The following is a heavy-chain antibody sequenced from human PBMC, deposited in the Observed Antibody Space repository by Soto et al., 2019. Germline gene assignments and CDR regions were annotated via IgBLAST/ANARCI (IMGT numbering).Heavy chain of an antibody. D-gene: IGHD3-10*01. CDR1: GYTFTTHY. CDR2: INPSGGRT. V-gene: IGHV1-46*01. Sequence: QVQLVQSGTEVKKPGASVKVSCKASGYTFTTHYMHWVRQAPGQGLEWMGIINPSGGRTTYALKFQGRVTVTSHTSPNTVYVELTRLSSDDTAIYFCARAGENYGSGTFSPPLRYYFNSWGQGTLVTVSS. CDR3: ARAGENYGSGTFSPPLRYYFNS. J-gene: IGHJ4*02.